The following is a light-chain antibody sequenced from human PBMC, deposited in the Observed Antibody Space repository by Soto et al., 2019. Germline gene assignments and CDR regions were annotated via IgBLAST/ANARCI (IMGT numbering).Light chain of an antibody. V-gene: IGLV2-14*01. CDR2: EVS. J-gene: IGLJ1*01. CDR1: SSDVGGYTY. Sequence: QSVLTQPASVSGSPVQSITISCTGTSSDVGGYTYVSWYQQRPGKAPKLMIYEVSNRPSGVSNRFSGSKSGNTASLTISGLQAEDEADYYCSSYTSSSTPLVFGTGTEVTVL. CDR3: SSYTSSSTPLV.